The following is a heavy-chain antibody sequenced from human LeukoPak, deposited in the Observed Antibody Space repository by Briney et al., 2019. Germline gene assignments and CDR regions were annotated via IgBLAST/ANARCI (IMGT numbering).Heavy chain of an antibody. CDR1: GGSVSSGSYY. CDR2: IYYSGST. Sequence: SETLSLTCTVSGGSVSSGSYYWSWIRQPPGKGLEWIGYIYYSGSTYYNPSLKSRVTISVDTSKNQFSLKLSSVTAADTAVYYCARKIAVAGLNWFDPWGQGTLVTVSS. V-gene: IGHV4-61*01. CDR3: ARKIAVAGLNWFDP. D-gene: IGHD6-19*01. J-gene: IGHJ5*02.